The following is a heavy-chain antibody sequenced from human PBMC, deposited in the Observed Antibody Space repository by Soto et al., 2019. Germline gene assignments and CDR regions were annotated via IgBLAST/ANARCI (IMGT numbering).Heavy chain of an antibody. CDR2: IGGSGGKT. CDR3: VGHFPWDRLDY. CDR1: ELTVSDYE. V-gene: IGHV3-48*03. D-gene: IGHD1-26*01. J-gene: IGHJ4*02. Sequence: PGGALRLFSAASELTVSDYEMHWVRQAPGKGLEWVSYIGGSGGKTYYADSVRGRFTISRDNAKNSLYLQMNSLRAEDTAVYYCVGHFPWDRLDYWGPGTPVPVSP.